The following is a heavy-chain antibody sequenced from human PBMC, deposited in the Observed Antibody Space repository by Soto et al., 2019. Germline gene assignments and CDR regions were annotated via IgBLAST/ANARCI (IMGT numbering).Heavy chain of an antibody. V-gene: IGHV1-69*02. CDR3: ATSFGSGSRAFDY. CDR2: FNPILSFS. D-gene: IGHD3-10*01. Sequence: QVQLVQSGAEVKKPGSWVKVSCKASGDTFNFYTINWVRQAPGLGLEWMGRFNPILSFSNSALKFQGRVTLTADKSTSTAYMVLSSLRSEDTAIYYCATSFGSGSRAFDYWGQGALVTVSS. J-gene: IGHJ4*02. CDR1: GDTFNFYT.